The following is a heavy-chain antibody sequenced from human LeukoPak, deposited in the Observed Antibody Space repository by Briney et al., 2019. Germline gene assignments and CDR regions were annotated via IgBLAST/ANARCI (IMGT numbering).Heavy chain of an antibody. Sequence: SETLSLTCTVSGASFSSSTYYWGWIRQPPGKGLEWIGSIYYSGSTYYNPSLKSRVTMSVDTSKNQFSLKLSSVTAADTAAYYCARHAGGISATGTRPFDYRGQGTLVTISS. D-gene: IGHD6-13*01. J-gene: IGHJ4*02. CDR2: IYYSGST. V-gene: IGHV4-39*01. CDR3: ARHAGGISATGTRPFDY. CDR1: GASFSSSTYY.